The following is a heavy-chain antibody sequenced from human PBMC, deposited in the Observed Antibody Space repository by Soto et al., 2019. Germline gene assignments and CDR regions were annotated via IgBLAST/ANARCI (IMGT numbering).Heavy chain of an antibody. CDR3: ARGKEMATIGY. CDR1: GGSISSYY. J-gene: IGHJ4*02. Sequence: SETLSLTCTVSGGSISSYYWSWIRQPPGKGLEWIGYIYYSGSTNYNPSLKSRVTISVDTSKNQFSLKLSSVTAADTAVYYCARGKEMATIGYWGQGTLVTVSS. V-gene: IGHV4-59*01. CDR2: IYYSGST. D-gene: IGHD5-12*01.